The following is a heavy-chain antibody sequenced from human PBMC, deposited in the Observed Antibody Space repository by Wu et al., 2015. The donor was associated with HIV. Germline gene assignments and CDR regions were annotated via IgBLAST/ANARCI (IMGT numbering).Heavy chain of an antibody. CDR3: ARDKPSYYDILTGYYTHFDY. J-gene: IGHJ4*02. CDR1: GYTFNTYG. Sequence: QIQLVQSGAEVKKPGASVTVSCKASGYTFNTYGITWVRQAPGQGLEWMGWISAYNGETNYPQSFQGRVTMTTDTSTSTAYMELRGLRSDDTAVYYCARDKPSYYDILTGYYTHFDYWGQGTLVTVSS. D-gene: IGHD3-9*01. V-gene: IGHV1-18*01. CDR2: ISAYNGET.